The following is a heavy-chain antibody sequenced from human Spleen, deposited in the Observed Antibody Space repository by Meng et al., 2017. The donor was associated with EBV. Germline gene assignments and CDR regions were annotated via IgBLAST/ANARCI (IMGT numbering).Heavy chain of an antibody. CDR3: AREDNSAFDP. D-gene: IGHD2/OR15-2a*01. CDR2: INYGGST. CDR1: GGSSSSSTYY. J-gene: IGHJ5*02. V-gene: IGHV4-39*07. Sequence: RPAQESGPGLVEPSESLSLTCTVSGGSSSSSTYYWGWNPQPPGKGLEWIGSINYGGSTYYNPSLKSRVTISVDTSKNQFSLKLSSVTAADTAVYYCAREDNSAFDPWGQGTLVTVSS.